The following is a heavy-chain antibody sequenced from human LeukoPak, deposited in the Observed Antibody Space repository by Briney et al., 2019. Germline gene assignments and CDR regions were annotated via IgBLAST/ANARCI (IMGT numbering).Heavy chain of an antibody. Sequence: GGSLRLSCATSGFTFSSYAMSWVRQAPGKGLEWVSLISGRGANTHYADSVKGRFTISGDYSKNTLNLQMNSLRAEDTAVYYCAKSGRVFDTSGYYWFPNWGQGILVTVSS. CDR1: GFTFSSYA. CDR3: AKSGRVFDTSGYYWFPN. V-gene: IGHV3-23*01. CDR2: ISGRGANT. D-gene: IGHD3-22*01. J-gene: IGHJ4*02.